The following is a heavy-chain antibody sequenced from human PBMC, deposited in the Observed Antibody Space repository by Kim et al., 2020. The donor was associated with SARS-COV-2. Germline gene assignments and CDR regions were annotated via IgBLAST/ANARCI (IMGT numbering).Heavy chain of an antibody. V-gene: IGHV4-59*11. CDR2: VYHSGST. J-gene: IGHJ4*02. Sequence: SETLSLTCTVSGVSITSHYWTWIRQPPGKGLEWIGFVYHSGSTNYNPSLKSRVTMSVETSKNQFSLQLTSMTAADTAIYYCAREGYFDGGSFFFDYWGQGNLGTVSS. CDR1: GVSITSHY. D-gene: IGHD2-15*01. CDR3: AREGYFDGGSFFFDY.